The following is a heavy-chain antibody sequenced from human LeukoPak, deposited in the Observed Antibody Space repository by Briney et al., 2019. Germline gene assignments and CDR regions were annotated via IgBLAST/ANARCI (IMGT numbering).Heavy chain of an antibody. CDR3: VSAWGTTDDY. D-gene: IGHD1-7*01. Sequence: GGSLRLSCAASGFTFRNYWMHWVRQAPGEGLVWVSRIKTDGSTTNYADSVKGRFTISRDNAKNTLYPQLNSLRAEDTAVYYCVSAWGTTDDYWGQGTLVTVSS. CDR2: IKTDGSTT. CDR1: GFTFRNYW. V-gene: IGHV3-74*01. J-gene: IGHJ4*02.